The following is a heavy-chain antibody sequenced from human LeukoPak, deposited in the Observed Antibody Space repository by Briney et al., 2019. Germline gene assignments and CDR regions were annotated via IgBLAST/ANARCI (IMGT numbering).Heavy chain of an antibody. CDR2: FYHGGST. J-gene: IGHJ6*03. Sequence: SETLSLTCTVSGYSISTGYYWDWIRQPPGKGLEWIGTFYHGGSTYYNPSLKSRVTISVDTSKNQFSLNLTSVTAADTAVYYCARARIDICSGGSCNLVHDYYYYMDVWGKGTTVTVSS. D-gene: IGHD2-15*01. CDR3: ARARIDICSGGSCNLVHDYYYYMDV. V-gene: IGHV4-38-2*02. CDR1: GYSISTGYY.